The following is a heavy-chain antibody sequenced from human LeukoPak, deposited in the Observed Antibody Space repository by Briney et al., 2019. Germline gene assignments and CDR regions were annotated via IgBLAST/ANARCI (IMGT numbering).Heavy chain of an antibody. CDR3: AKAGSRGVVVDAFDI. CDR1: GFTVSSNY. D-gene: IGHD2-15*01. J-gene: IGHJ3*02. Sequence: GGSLRLSCAASGFTVSSNYMSWVRQAPGKGLEWVSVIYSGGSTYYADSVKGRFTISRDNSKNTLYLQMNSLRAEDTAVYYCAKAGSRGVVVDAFDIWGQGTMVTVSS. CDR2: IYSGGST. V-gene: IGHV3-53*01.